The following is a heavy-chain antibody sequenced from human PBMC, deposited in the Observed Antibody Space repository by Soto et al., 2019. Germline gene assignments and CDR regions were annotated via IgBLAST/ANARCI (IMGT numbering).Heavy chain of an antibody. CDR2: ISWNSGSI. CDR1: GFTFDDYA. CDR3: AKDMTAVAGPFDY. Sequence: EVQLVESGGGLVQPGRSLRLSCAASGFTFDDYAMHWVRQAPGKGLEWVSGISWNSGSIGYADSVKGRFTIPRDNAKNSLYLQMNSLRAEDTALYYCAKDMTAVAGPFDYWGQGTLVTVSS. V-gene: IGHV3-9*01. J-gene: IGHJ4*02. D-gene: IGHD6-19*01.